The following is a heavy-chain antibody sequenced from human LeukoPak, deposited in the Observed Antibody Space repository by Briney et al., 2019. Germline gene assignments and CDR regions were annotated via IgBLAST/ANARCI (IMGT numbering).Heavy chain of an antibody. J-gene: IGHJ3*02. V-gene: IGHV4-4*07. CDR3: ARAIWGYYDSSGYFCAFDI. Sequence: PSETLSLTCTVSGGSISSYYWSWIRQPAGKGLEWIGRIYTSGSTNYNPSLKSRVTISVDTSKNQFSLKLSSVTAADTAVYYCARAIWGYYDSSGYFCAFDIWGQGTMVTVSS. D-gene: IGHD3-22*01. CDR2: IYTSGST. CDR1: GGSISSYY.